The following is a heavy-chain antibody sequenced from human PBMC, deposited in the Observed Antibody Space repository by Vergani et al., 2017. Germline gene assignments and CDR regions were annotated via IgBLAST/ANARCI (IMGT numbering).Heavy chain of an antibody. V-gene: IGHV3-23*01. CDR2: ISGSGGST. CDR1: GFTFSSYA. D-gene: IGHD3-10*01. J-gene: IGHJ2*01. CDR3: ATWNYYGSGSYYQNWYFDL. Sequence: EVQLLESGGGLVQPGGSLRLSCAASGFTFSSYAMSWVRQAPGKGLEWVSAISGSGGSTYYADSVKGRFTISRDNSKNTLYLQMNSLRAEDTAVYYCATWNYYGSGSYYQNWYFDLWGRGTLVTVSS.